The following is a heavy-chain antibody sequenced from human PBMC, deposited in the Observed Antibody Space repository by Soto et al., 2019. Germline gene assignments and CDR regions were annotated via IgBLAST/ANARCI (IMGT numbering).Heavy chain of an antibody. CDR2: ISSSGSTI. Sequence: GGSLRLSCAASGFTFSDHYMTWIRQAPGKGLESVSYISSSGSTIYYADSAKGRSTISRDNAKKSLYLQMNSLRAEDTAIYYCARRRMGFDAFDIWGQGTMVTVSS. J-gene: IGHJ3*02. D-gene: IGHD2-8*01. CDR3: ARRRMGFDAFDI. V-gene: IGHV3-11*01. CDR1: GFTFSDHY.